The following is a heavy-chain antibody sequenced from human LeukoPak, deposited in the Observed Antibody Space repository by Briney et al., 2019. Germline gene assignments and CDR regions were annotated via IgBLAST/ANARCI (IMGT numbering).Heavy chain of an antibody. CDR1: GYTFTNYS. V-gene: IGHV1-18*01. CDR2: ISAYNGHT. Sequence: ASVKVSRKTSGYTFTNYSVTWVRQAPGEGLEWMGWISAYNGHTKYAQRLRGRVTMTTDTSTSTAYMELRGQGSDDTAVYYCARGVMTSANWFDPWGQGTLVTVSS. D-gene: IGHD2-8*01. J-gene: IGHJ5*02. CDR3: ARGVMTSANWFDP.